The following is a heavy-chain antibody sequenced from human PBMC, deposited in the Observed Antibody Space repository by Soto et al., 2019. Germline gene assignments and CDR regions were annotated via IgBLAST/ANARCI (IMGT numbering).Heavy chain of an antibody. CDR3: ARVTLKAGNWFDP. J-gene: IGHJ5*02. Sequence: ASGKVSCKASGYTFTDYFIHWVRQAPGQGFEWMGWINPNSRGTNYAPKFQGRVTMTRDTSNSTAYMELRGLRSDDTAVYYCARVTLKAGNWFDPWGQGTLVTVSS. CDR2: INPNSRGT. V-gene: IGHV1-2*02. CDR1: GYTFTDYF.